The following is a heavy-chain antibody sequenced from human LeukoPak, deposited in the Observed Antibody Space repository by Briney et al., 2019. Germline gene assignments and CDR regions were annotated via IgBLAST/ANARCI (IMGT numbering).Heavy chain of an antibody. CDR2: INPNSGGT. J-gene: IGHJ6*02. Sequence: ASVKVSCKASGYTFTGYYMHWVRQATGQGLEWMGWINPNSGGTNYAQKFQGRVTMTRDTSISTAYMELSRLRSDDTAVYYCARERITMIVVVPNDYYYGMDVWGQGTTVTVSS. CDR3: ARERITMIVVVPNDYYYGMDV. CDR1: GYTFTGYY. D-gene: IGHD3-22*01. V-gene: IGHV1-2*02.